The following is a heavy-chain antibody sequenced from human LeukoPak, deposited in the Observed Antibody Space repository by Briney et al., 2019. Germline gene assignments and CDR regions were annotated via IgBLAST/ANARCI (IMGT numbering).Heavy chain of an antibody. CDR3: TTSKDYYDSSGYYSGPPPVDY. Sequence: GGSLRLSCAASGFTFSSYAMSWVRQAPGKGLEWVGRIKSKTDGGTTDYAAPVKGRFTISRDDSKNTLYLQMNSLKTEDTAVYYCTTSKDYYDSSGYYSGPPPVDYWGQGTLVTVSS. CDR2: IKSKTDGGTT. V-gene: IGHV3-15*01. D-gene: IGHD3-22*01. J-gene: IGHJ4*02. CDR1: GFTFSSYA.